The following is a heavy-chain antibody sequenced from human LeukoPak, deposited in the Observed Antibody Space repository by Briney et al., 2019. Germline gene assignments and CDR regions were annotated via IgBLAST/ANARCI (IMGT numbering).Heavy chain of an antibody. V-gene: IGHV1-46*01. D-gene: IGHD3-10*01. Sequence: GASVKVSCKASGYTFTSYYMHWVRQAPGQGLEWMGIINPSGGSTSYAQKFQGRVTMTRDMSTSTVYMELSSLRSEDTAVYYCARASSLSMVRRVITKKFVYWGQGTLVTVSS. CDR2: INPSGGST. CDR1: GYTFTSYY. J-gene: IGHJ4*02. CDR3: ARASSLSMVRRVITKKFVY.